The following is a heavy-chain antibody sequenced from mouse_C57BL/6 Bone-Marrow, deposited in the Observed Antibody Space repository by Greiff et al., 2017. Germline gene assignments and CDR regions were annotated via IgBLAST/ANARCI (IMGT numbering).Heavy chain of an antibody. CDR1: GYTFTDYY. CDR3: ARPFYYYGSLDY. J-gene: IGHJ2*01. D-gene: IGHD1-1*01. Sequence: VQLQQSGPELVKPGASVKISCKASGYTFTDYYMNWVKQSHGKSLEWIGDINPNNGGTSYNQKFKGKATLTVDKSSSTAYMELRSLTSEDSAVYYCARPFYYYGSLDYWGQGTTLTVSS. V-gene: IGHV1-26*01. CDR2: INPNNGGT.